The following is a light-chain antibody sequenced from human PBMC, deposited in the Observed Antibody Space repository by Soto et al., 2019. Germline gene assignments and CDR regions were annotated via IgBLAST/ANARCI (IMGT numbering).Light chain of an antibody. V-gene: IGKV3-20*01. CDR3: QQYGSSPWT. CDR2: DAS. Sequence: EIVLTQSPGTLSLSPEERATLSCRASQSVSSSSLAWYQQKPGQAPSLLISDASSRATGIPDRFSGSGSGTDFTLTISRLEPEDFAVYYCQQYGSSPWTFGQGTKVETK. J-gene: IGKJ1*01. CDR1: QSVSSSS.